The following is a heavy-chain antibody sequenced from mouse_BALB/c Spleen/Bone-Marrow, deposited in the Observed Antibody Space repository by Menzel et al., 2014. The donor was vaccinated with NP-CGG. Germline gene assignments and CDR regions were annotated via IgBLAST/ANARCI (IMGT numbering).Heavy chain of an antibody. Sequence: VQLVESGAELVTPGASVKLSCEASGYTFTTYWMHWVKQRPGHGLEWIGQVDPSDGYTNYSQMFKGKATLTVDKSSSTAYMQLSSLSSEDSAVYYCARGGDNFAWFAYWGQGTLVTVSA. V-gene: IGHV1-69*02. CDR3: ARGGDNFAWFAY. J-gene: IGHJ3*01. D-gene: IGHD1-3*01. CDR2: VDPSDGYT. CDR1: GYTFTTYW.